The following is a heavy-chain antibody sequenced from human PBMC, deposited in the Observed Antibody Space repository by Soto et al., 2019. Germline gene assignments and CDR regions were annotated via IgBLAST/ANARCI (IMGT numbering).Heavy chain of an antibody. V-gene: IGHV3-23*01. J-gene: IGHJ4*02. D-gene: IGHD3-22*01. CDR2: MSGIDGKT. Sequence: VGLQRLSYAASGFNLGSYGLSWVLQAPMQGLYWVLTMSGIDGKTFYSDASKGRFTISRDNYKNTLYLKMNSLRAEDTAVYYCAKTSGRSYYYVSGGYSVLDYLVQRTLDPVTS. CDR1: GFNLGSYG. CDR3: AKTSGRSYYYVSGGYSVLDY.